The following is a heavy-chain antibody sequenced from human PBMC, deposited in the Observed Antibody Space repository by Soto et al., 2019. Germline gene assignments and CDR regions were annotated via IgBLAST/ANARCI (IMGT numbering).Heavy chain of an antibody. Sequence: SETLSLTCTVSGGSISSHYWSWIRQTPGKGLEWIGYIYYTGSTNYNPSLKGRVTMSVDTSRDQVSLRLRSVTRADTAAYYCARDQYDFRSGSYYYAMEVWGQGTKVTVSS. CDR2: IYYTGST. CDR3: ARDQYDFRSGSYYYAMEV. D-gene: IGHD3-3*01. J-gene: IGHJ6*02. CDR1: GGSISSHY. V-gene: IGHV4-59*11.